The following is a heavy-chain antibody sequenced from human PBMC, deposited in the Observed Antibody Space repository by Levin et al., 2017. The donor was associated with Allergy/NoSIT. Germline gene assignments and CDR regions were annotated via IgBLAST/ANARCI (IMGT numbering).Heavy chain of an antibody. V-gene: IGHV1-2*02. CDR2: VNCNSGDT. CDR1: GYTFTDHY. D-gene: IGHD4-17*01. J-gene: IGHJ4*02. Sequence: TCEAAGYTFTDHYMHWVRQAPGQGLEWMGWVNCNSGDTHYAQKFQDRVTMTRDTSITPAYIEVSSLRFDDTALYFCARYDYGDCVQHVDYWGQGTLVTVSS. CDR3: ARYDYGDCVQHVDY.